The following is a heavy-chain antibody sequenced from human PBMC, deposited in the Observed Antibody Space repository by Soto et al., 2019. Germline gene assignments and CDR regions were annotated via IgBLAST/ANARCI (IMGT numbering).Heavy chain of an antibody. Sequence: QVQLQESGPGLVKPSGTLSLTCAVSGGSVSSSNLWSWVRQSPGKGLEWMGGIYHSGSAHYNPSLKSRATISLDKSKNPFSMRLTSVTAADTAVYYWARVPGVVVSAEAAFDIWGPGTRVIVSS. V-gene: IGHV4-4*02. D-gene: IGHD2-21*02. CDR2: IYHSGSA. J-gene: IGHJ3*02. CDR1: GGSVSSSNL. CDR3: ARVPGVVVSAEAAFDI.